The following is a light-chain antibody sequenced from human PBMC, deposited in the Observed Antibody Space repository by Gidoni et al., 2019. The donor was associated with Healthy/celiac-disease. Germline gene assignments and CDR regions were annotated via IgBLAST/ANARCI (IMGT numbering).Light chain of an antibody. CDR3: QVWDSSSDHVV. J-gene: IGLJ2*01. CDR2: YDS. Sequence: SYVLTQPPSVSVAPGKTARITCGGNNIGSKSVHWYQQQPGQAPVLVIYYDSDRPSGIPERFSGSNSGNTATLTISRLEAGDEADYYCQVWDSSSDHVVFGGGTKLTVL. V-gene: IGLV3-21*04. CDR1: NIGSKS.